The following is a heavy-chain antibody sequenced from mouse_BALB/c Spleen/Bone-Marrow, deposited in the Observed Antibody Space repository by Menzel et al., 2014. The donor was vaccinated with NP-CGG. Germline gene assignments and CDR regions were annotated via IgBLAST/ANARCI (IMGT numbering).Heavy chain of an antibody. J-gene: IGHJ2*01. D-gene: IGHD1-1*01. Sequence: LEESGAELMKPGASVKISCKATGYTFSSYWIEWVKQRPGHGLEWIGEILPGSGSTNYNEKFKGKATFTADTSSNTAYMQLSSLTSEDSAVYYCARFYYYGSSYYLDHWGQGTTLTVSS. CDR3: ARFYYYGSSYYLDH. CDR1: GYTFSSYW. V-gene: IGHV1-9*01. CDR2: ILPGSGST.